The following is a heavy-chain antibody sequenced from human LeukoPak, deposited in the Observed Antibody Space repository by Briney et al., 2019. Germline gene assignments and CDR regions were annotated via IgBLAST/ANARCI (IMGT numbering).Heavy chain of an antibody. CDR2: IYYIGST. V-gene: IGHV4-39*01. CDR1: GGSISSSSYY. D-gene: IGHD3-22*01. J-gene: IGHJ4*02. Sequence: SETLSLTCTVSGGSISSSSYYWGWIRQPPGKGLEWIGSIYYIGSTYYNPSLKSRVTISVDTSKNQFSLKLSSVTAADTAVYYCARTLLGYYDSGGAIDYWGQGTLVTVSS. CDR3: ARTLLGYYDSGGAIDY.